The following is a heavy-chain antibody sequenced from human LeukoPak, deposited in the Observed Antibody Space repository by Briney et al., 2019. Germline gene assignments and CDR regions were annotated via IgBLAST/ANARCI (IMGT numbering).Heavy chain of an antibody. J-gene: IGHJ5*01. D-gene: IGHD2-21*01. CDR2: ISGTGGAT. V-gene: IGHV3-23*01. CDR3: VKDPRDTYGTNWFVS. Sequence: GGSLRLSCVASGFSFGNYAMSWVRQAPGKGLQWVPQISGTGGATWYAGFARDRFTISRDNSKKTLYLQMSGLRVEDTAMYYCVKDPRDTYGTNWFVSWGQGTLLIVSS. CDR1: GFSFGNYA.